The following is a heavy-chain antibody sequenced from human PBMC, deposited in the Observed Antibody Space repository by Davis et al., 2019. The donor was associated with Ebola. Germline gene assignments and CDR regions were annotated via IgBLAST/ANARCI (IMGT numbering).Heavy chain of an antibody. CDR1: GYTFTSYA. CDR2: INAGNGNT. V-gene: IGHV1-3*01. D-gene: IGHD2-2*02. Sequence: AASVKVSCKASGYTFTSYAMHWVRQAPGQRLEWMGWINAGNGNTNYAQKLQGRVTMTTDTSTSTAYMELRSLRSDDTAVYYCARAGYCSSTSCYSLIYYYYYGMDVWGQGTTVTVSS. J-gene: IGHJ6*02. CDR3: ARAGYCSSTSCYSLIYYYYYGMDV.